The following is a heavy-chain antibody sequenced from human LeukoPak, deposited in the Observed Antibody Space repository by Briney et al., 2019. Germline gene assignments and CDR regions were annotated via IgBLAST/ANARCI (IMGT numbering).Heavy chain of an antibody. Sequence: GASVKVSCKASGGTCINYGVSWVRQATGQWLEWMGRIIPPFVTANYAQKFQGRVTITADESTSTAYMELSILTSEDTAVYYCATFGSGSPVFDCWGQGTLVTVSS. J-gene: IGHJ4*02. CDR3: ATFGSGSPVFDC. CDR1: GGTCINYG. D-gene: IGHD3-10*01. CDR2: IIPPFVTA. V-gene: IGHV1-69*13.